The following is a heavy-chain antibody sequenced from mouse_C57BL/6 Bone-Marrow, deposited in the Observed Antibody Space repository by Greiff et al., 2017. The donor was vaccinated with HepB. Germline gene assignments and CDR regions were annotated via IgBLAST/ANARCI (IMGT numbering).Heavy chain of an antibody. Sequence: DVQLVESGGGLVKPGGSLKLSCAASGFTFSSYAMSWVRQTPEKRLEWVATISDGGSYTYYPDNVKGRFTISRDNAKNNLYLQMSHLKSEDTAMYYCASYDYDAGYFDYWGQGTTLTVSS. D-gene: IGHD2-4*01. J-gene: IGHJ2*01. CDR1: GFTFSSYA. V-gene: IGHV5-4*01. CDR2: ISDGGSYT. CDR3: ASYDYDAGYFDY.